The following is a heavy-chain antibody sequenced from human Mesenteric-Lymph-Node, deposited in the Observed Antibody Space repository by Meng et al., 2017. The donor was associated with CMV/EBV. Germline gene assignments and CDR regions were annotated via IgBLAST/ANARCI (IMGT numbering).Heavy chain of an antibody. Sequence: GESLKISCAASGFTFSSYWMSWVRQAPGKGLEWVSSISRSSNFIYYADSVKGRFTISRDNAENSMYLQMDSLRAEDTALYYCARDRVGSGYYGMDVWGLGTTVTVSS. V-gene: IGHV3-21*01. D-gene: IGHD2-15*01. CDR3: ARDRVGSGYYGMDV. CDR2: ISRSSNFI. CDR1: GFTFSSYW. J-gene: IGHJ6*02.